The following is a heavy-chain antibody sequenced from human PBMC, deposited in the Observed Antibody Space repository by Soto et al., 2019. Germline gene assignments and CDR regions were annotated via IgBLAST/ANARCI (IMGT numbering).Heavy chain of an antibody. D-gene: IGHD2-2*01. CDR2: IIPIFGTA. J-gene: IGHJ6*02. CDR1: GGTFSSYA. Sequence: VKVSCKASGGTFSSYAISWVRQAPGQGLEWMGGIIPIFGTANYAQKFQGRVTITADESTSTAYMELSSLRSEDTAVYYCARGTEKVVPAHYYYGMDVWGQGTTVTVSS. V-gene: IGHV1-69*13. CDR3: ARGTEKVVPAHYYYGMDV.